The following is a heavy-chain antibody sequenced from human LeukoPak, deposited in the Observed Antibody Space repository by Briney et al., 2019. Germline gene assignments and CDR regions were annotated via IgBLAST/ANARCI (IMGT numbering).Heavy chain of an antibody. J-gene: IGHJ4*02. D-gene: IGHD2-2*01. CDR2: ISGSGGST. CDR3: AKEGEGYCSSTSCYSDY. V-gene: IGHV3-23*01. CDR1: GFTFSSYA. Sequence: GGSLRLSCAASGFTFSSYAMSWVRQAPGKGLEWVSAISGSGGSTYYADSVKGRFTISRDNSKNTLYLQMNSLRAEDTAVYYCAKEGEGYCSSTSCYSDYWGQGTLVTVSS.